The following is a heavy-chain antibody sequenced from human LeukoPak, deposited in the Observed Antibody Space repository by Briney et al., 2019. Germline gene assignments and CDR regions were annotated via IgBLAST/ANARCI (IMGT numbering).Heavy chain of an antibody. CDR1: GFTFSSYA. V-gene: IGHV3-23*01. D-gene: IGHD2-2*01. CDR3: AKERQLLSLFDP. Sequence: GGSLRLSCAASGFTFSSYAMSWVRQAPGKGLEWVSAISGSGGSTYCADSVKGRFTISRDNTKNTLYLQMNSLRAEDTAVYYCAKERQLLSLFDPWGQGTLVTVSS. CDR2: ISGSGGST. J-gene: IGHJ5*02.